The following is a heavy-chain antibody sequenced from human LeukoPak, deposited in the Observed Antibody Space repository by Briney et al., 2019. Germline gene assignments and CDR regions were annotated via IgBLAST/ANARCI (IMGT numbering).Heavy chain of an antibody. D-gene: IGHD6-13*01. Sequence: PRGSLRLSCAASGFTFSSYWMHWVRHAPGKGLVWVSRINSDGSSTNYADSVKGRFTISRDNAKNTLYLQMNSLRAEDTAVYYCARGHYIAAAGTFWFDPWGQGTLVTVSS. J-gene: IGHJ5*02. CDR3: ARGHYIAAAGTFWFDP. CDR1: GFTFSSYW. CDR2: INSDGSST. V-gene: IGHV3-74*01.